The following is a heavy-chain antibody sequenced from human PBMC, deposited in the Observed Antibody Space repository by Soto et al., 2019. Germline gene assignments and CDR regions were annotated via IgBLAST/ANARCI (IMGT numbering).Heavy chain of an antibody. D-gene: IGHD3-22*01. V-gene: IGHV3-74*01. CDR1: GFTFSSYW. CDR3: ARGDSNYYDNSWLDD. CDR2: INSDGSST. Sequence: GGSLRLPCAASGFTFSSYWMHWVPQAPGKGLVWVSHINSDGSSTSYADSVKGRLTISRDNAKITLYLQMNSLRAEDPAVYYCARGDSNYYDNSWLDDWGQGTLVTVSS. J-gene: IGHJ4*02.